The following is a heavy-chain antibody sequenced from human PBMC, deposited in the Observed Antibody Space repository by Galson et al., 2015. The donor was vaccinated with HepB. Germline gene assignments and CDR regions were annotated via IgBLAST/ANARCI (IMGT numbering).Heavy chain of an antibody. D-gene: IGHD4-17*01. Sequence: SLRLSCAASGFTFTTFSSYGMNWVRQAPGKGLEWVAFIRYDGNKKYYVESVKGRFAISRDNTKNTLYLQMNSLRAEDTAVYYCAKDQLSYGDYIFHFDSWGQGTLVTVSS. J-gene: IGHJ4*02. CDR2: IRYDGNKK. V-gene: IGHV3-30*02. CDR1: GFTFTTFSSYG. CDR3: AKDQLSYGDYIFHFDS.